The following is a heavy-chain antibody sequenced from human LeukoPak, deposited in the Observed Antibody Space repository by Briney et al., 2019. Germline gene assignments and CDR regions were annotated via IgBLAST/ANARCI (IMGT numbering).Heavy chain of an antibody. V-gene: IGHV4-59*12. CDR3: ARGGYRRQPFDP. CDR2: IYYSGST. D-gene: IGHD6-13*01. Sequence: SETLSLTCTVSGGSISSYYWSWIRQPPGKGLEWIGYIYYSGSTNYNPSLKSRVTISVDTSKNQFSLKLSSVTAADTAVYYCARGGYRRQPFDPWGQGTLVTVSS. CDR1: GGSISSYY. J-gene: IGHJ5*02.